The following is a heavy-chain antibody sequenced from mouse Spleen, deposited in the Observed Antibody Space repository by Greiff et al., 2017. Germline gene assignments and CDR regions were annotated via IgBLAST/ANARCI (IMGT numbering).Heavy chain of an antibody. J-gene: IGHJ4*01. D-gene: IGHD2-3*01. CDR3: ARSYDGYYDAMDY. CDR1: GYAFSSSW. V-gene: IGHV1-82*01. CDR2: IYPGDGDT. Sequence: LQESGPELVKPGASVKISCKASGYAFSSSWMNWVKQRPGKGLEWIGRIYPGDGDTNYNGKFKGKATLTADKSSSTAYMQLSSLTSEDSAVYFCARSYDGYYDAMDYWGQGTSVTVSS.